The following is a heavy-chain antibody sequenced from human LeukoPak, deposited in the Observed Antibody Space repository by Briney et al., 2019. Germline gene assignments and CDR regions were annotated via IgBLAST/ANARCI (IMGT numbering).Heavy chain of an antibody. CDR3: ARDSIYCGGDCYSGYFDY. CDR2: IKQDGSEK. CDR1: GFTISSYW. J-gene: IGHJ4*02. Sequence: GGSLRLSCAGSGFTISSYWMAWVRQAPGRGLEWVAHIKQDGSEKNYVDLVKGRFTISRDNAKNSVYPQMNSLRAEDTAVYYCARDSIYCGGDCYSGYFDYWGQGTLVTVSS. D-gene: IGHD2-21*02. V-gene: IGHV3-7*01.